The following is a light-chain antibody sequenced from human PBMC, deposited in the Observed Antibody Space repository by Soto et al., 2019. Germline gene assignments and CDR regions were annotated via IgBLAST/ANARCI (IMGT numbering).Light chain of an antibody. V-gene: IGLV2-11*01. CDR1: SSDVGGYNY. J-gene: IGLJ2*01. CDR3: CSYAGSYTP. CDR2: DVS. Sequence: QSALTQPRSVSGSPGQSVTISCTGTSSDVGGYNYVSWYQQHPGKAPKLMIYDVSKRPSGVPDRFSGSKSGSTASLTISGLQAEDEADYYCCSYAGSYTPFGGGTKLTVL.